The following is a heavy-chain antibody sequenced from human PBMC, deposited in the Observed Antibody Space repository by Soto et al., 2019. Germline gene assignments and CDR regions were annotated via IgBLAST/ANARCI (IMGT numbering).Heavy chain of an antibody. J-gene: IGHJ4*02. V-gene: IGHV1-3*01. Sequence: ASVKVSCKASGYTFTSYAMHWVRQAPGQRLEWMGWINAGNGNTKYSQKFQGRVTITRDTSASTAYMELSSLRSEDTAVYYCAKSATVPAAIAYWGQGTLVTISS. CDR3: AKSATVPAAIAY. CDR2: INAGNGNT. D-gene: IGHD2-2*02. CDR1: GYTFTSYA.